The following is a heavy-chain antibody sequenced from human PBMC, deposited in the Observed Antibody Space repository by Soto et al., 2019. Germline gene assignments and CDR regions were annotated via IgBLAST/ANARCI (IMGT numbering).Heavy chain of an antibody. J-gene: IGHJ6*02. D-gene: IGHD7-27*01. Sequence: SETLALTYTVSGGSISSYYWSWIRQPPGKGLEWIGYIYYSGSTNYNPSLKSRVTISVDTSKNQFSLKLSSVTAADTAVYYCARGELGSMDYYYGMDVWGQGTTVTVSS. CDR3: ARGELGSMDYYYGMDV. V-gene: IGHV4-59*01. CDR1: GGSISSYY. CDR2: IYYSGST.